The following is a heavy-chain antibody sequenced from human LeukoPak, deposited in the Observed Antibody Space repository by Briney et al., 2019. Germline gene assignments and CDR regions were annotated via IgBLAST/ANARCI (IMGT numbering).Heavy chain of an antibody. D-gene: IGHD5-18*01. CDR3: ARDSMVTNVGFDY. J-gene: IGHJ4*02. CDR2: INHSGST. Sequence: SETLSLTCAVYGGSFSGYYWSWIRQPPGKGLEWIGEINHSGSTNYNPSLKSRVTISVDTSKNQFSLKLSSVTAADTAVYYCARDSMVTNVGFDYWGQGTLVTVSS. CDR1: GGSFSGYY. V-gene: IGHV4-34*01.